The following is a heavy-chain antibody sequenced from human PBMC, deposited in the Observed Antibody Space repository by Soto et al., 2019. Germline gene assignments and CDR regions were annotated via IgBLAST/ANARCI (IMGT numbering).Heavy chain of an antibody. J-gene: IGHJ4*02. CDR1: GFTFSSYA. CDR3: AKLAEEYYDILTGYYYDY. D-gene: IGHD3-9*01. CDR2: ISGSGGST. V-gene: IGHV3-23*01. Sequence: LRLSCAASGFTFSSYAMSWVRQAPGKGLEWVSAISGSGGSTYYADSVKGRFTISRDNSKNTLYLQMNSLRAEDTAVYYCAKLAEEYYDILTGYYYDYWGQGTLVTVSS.